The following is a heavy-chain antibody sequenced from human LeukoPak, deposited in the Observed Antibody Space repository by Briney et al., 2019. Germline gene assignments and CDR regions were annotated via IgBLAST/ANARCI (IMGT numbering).Heavy chain of an antibody. CDR1: GFTFSSYG. CDR3: AKDSGTYYDFWSGYSHLDY. V-gene: IGHV3-30*02. D-gene: IGHD3-3*01. J-gene: IGHJ4*02. Sequence: GGSLRLSCAASGFTFSSYGMHWVRQAPGKGLEWVAFIRYDGSNKYYADSVKGRFTISRDNSKNTLYLQMNSLRAEDTAVYYCAKDSGTYYDFWSGYSHLDYWGQGTLVTVSS. CDR2: IRYDGSNK.